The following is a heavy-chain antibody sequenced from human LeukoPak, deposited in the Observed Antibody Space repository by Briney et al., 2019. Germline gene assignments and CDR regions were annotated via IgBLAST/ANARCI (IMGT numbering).Heavy chain of an antibody. Sequence: NPGGSLRLSCAASGFSFSNAWMNWVRQAPGKGLEWVGRIQRTTDGGTTDYAAPVKGRFTISRDDSRNSLYLQMNSLKTDDTGIYYCTTDSPSFGSGSLTGMDVWGQGTTVAVSS. CDR1: GFSFSNAW. CDR3: TTDSPSFGSGSLTGMDV. J-gene: IGHJ6*02. CDR2: IQRTTDGGTT. V-gene: IGHV3-15*01. D-gene: IGHD3-10*01.